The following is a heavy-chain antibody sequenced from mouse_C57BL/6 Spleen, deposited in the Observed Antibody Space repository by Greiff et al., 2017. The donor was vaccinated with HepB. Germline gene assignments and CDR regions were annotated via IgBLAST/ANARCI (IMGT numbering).Heavy chain of an antibody. CDR2: INPSSGYT. Sequence: QVQLQQSGAELAKPGASVKLSCKASGYTFTSYWMHWVKQRPGQGLVWIGYINPSSGYTKYNQKFKDKATLTADKSSSTAYMQLSSLTYEDSAVYYCARARGNYDYAMDYWGQGTSVTVSS. J-gene: IGHJ4*01. V-gene: IGHV1-7*01. CDR3: ARARGNYDYAMDY. CDR1: GYTFTSYW. D-gene: IGHD2-1*01.